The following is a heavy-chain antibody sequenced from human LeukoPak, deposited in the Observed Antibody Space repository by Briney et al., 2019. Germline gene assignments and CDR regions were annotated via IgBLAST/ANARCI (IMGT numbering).Heavy chain of an antibody. J-gene: IGHJ4*02. D-gene: IGHD6-19*01. Sequence: RPGGSLTLSCAASGFTFGTYGMHWVRQAPGKGLEWVTFIRYDGSKEYYTDSVRGRFTISRDNTKNTLYLQMNSLRAEDTAVYYCARGGGFGYSSGWHPVSFSDYWGQGTLVTVSS. CDR3: ARGGGFGYSSGWHPVSFSDY. CDR1: GFTFGTYG. CDR2: IRYDGSKE. V-gene: IGHV3-30*02.